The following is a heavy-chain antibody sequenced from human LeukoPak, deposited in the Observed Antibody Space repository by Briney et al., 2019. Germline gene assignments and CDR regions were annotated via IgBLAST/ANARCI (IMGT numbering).Heavy chain of an antibody. V-gene: IGHV3-73*01. CDR2: IRSKANSYAT. J-gene: IGHJ4*02. CDR3: TRPSYDSSVSGVVY. Sequence: GGSLRLSCATSGFTFSGSAIHWVRQASGKGLKWVGRIRSKANSYATTDVASVRGRFSISRDDSKNTAYLQMNSLKTEDTAVYYCTRPSYDSSVSGVVYWGQGTLVTVSS. CDR1: GFTFSGSA. D-gene: IGHD3-22*01.